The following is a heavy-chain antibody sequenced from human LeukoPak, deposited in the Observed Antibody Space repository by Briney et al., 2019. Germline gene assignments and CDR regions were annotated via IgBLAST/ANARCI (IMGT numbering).Heavy chain of an antibody. Sequence: PGGSLRLSCAASGFTFDDYAMHWVRQALGKGLEWVSSISYSTSYIYYADSVKGRFTISRDNAKNSLYLQMNSLRAEDTAVYYCARPTIAVSTDYYGMDVWGQGTTVTVSS. CDR3: ARPTIAVSTDYYGMDV. V-gene: IGHV3-21*01. CDR1: GFTFDDYA. CDR2: ISYSTSYI. D-gene: IGHD6-19*01. J-gene: IGHJ6*02.